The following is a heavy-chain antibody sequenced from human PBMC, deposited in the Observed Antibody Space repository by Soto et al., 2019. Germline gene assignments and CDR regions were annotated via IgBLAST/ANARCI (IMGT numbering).Heavy chain of an antibody. D-gene: IGHD3-16*02. J-gene: IGHJ5*02. CDR2: IYYSGST. Sequence: PSETLSLTCSVSCCTISCGGYFWIWIRQHPVKGLEWIGYIYYSGSTYYNPSLKSRVTISVDTSKNQFSLKLSSVTAADTAVYYGARCHNLTVLRSLLAWFEPWGKGTLVS. CDR1: CCTISCGGYF. V-gene: IGHV4-31*03. CDR3: ARCHNLTVLRSLLAWFEP.